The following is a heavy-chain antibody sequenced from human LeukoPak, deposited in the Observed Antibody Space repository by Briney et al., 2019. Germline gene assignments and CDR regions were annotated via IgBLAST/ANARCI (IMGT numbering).Heavy chain of an antibody. D-gene: IGHD6-6*01. CDR1: GFTFSDYY. V-gene: IGHV3-11*03. Sequence: GGSLRLSCAASGFTFSDYYMSWIRQAPGKGLEWVSYISSSSSYTNYADSVKGRFTISRDNAKNSLYLQINSLRAEDTAVYYCARSSYSSSSSVWGQGTMVTVSS. CDR3: ARSSYSSSSSV. J-gene: IGHJ3*01. CDR2: ISSSSSYT.